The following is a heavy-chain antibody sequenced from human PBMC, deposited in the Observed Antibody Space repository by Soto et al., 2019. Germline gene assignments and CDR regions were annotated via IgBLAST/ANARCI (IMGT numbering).Heavy chain of an antibody. Sequence: QVQLQQWGAGLLKPSETLSLTCAVYGGSFSGYYWSWIRQPPGKGLEWIGEINHSGSTNYNPSLKSRVTISVDTSKNQFSLKLSSVTAADTAVYYCASSVVVVPAAITNWGQGTLVTVSS. V-gene: IGHV4-34*01. CDR1: GGSFSGYY. J-gene: IGHJ4*02. D-gene: IGHD2-2*01. CDR3: ASSVVVVPAAITN. CDR2: INHSGST.